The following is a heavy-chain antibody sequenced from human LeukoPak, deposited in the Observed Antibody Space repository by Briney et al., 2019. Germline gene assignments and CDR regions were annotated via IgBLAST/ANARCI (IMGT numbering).Heavy chain of an antibody. CDR2: IYYSGST. J-gene: IGHJ5*02. CDR1: DGSISSSNYY. D-gene: IGHD3-10*01. CDR3: ARGKGSGNYNNWFDP. V-gene: IGHV4-61*01. Sequence: PSETLSLTCTVSDGSISSSNYYWSWIRQPPGKGLEWIGYIYYSGSTNYNPSLKSRVTISVDTSKNHFSLKLTSVTAADTAVYYCARGKGSGNYNNWFDPWGQGTLVTVSS.